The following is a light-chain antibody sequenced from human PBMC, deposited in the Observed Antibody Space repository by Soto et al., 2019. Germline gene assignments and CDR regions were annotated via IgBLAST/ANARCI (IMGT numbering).Light chain of an antibody. J-gene: IGKJ5*01. Sequence: EIVLTQFPGTLSLSPGERATLSCRASQSVTGNSLAWYQQKLGRAPRVLIYGASNRATVIPDRFSGSGSGTDFTLTITRLDPEDFALYFCQQYGGSPRTFGQGTRLEIK. CDR3: QQYGGSPRT. V-gene: IGKV3-20*01. CDR1: QSVTGNS. CDR2: GAS.